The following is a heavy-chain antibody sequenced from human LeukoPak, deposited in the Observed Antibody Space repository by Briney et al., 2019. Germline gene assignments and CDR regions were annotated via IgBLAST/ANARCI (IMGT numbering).Heavy chain of an antibody. J-gene: IGHJ5*02. Sequence: PGRSLRLSCAASGFNFRNYGMHWVRQAPGKGLEWVAVIWYNGVNKYYADSVKGRFTISRDNSKNTVDLQMNSLRGEDTDMYYCSRGMGGIATGLDPWGQGTLVTVSS. CDR1: GFNFRNYG. CDR3: SRGMGGIATGLDP. D-gene: IGHD6-13*01. CDR2: IWYNGVNK. V-gene: IGHV3-33*01.